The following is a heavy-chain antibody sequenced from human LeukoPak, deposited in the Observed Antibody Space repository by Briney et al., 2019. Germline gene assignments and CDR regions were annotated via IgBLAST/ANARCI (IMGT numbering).Heavy chain of an antibody. CDR1: GNSFGDYY. V-gene: IGHV4-4*07. CDR3: ARVGAHYDILTGYQNNWFDP. J-gene: IGHJ5*02. D-gene: IGHD3-9*01. CDR2: IYTSGST. Sequence: SETLSLTCTVSGNSFGDYYWSWIRQPAGRGLEWIGRIYTSGSTNYNPSLKSRVTISVDTSKNQFSLKLSSVTAADTAVYYCARVGAHYDILTGYQNNWFDPWGQGTLVTVSS.